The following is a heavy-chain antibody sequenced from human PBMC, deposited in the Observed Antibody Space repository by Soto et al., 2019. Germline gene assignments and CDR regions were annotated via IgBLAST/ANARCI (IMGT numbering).Heavy chain of an antibody. Sequence: QVHLQESGPGLVKPSETLSLTCTVSGGSISNYYCSWIRQPPGGGLEWIGSIYYSGSTNYNPALKSRLTISVGTSRKEFSLRLTSVTAADSAVYYCARDPGGRFDSWGQGTLVTVSS. CDR3: ARDPGGRFDS. D-gene: IGHD1-26*01. CDR1: GGSISNYY. J-gene: IGHJ4*02. CDR2: IYYSGST. V-gene: IGHV4-59*01.